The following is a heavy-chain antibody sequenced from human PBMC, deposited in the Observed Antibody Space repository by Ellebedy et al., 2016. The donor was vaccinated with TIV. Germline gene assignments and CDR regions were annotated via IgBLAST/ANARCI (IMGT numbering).Heavy chain of an antibody. V-gene: IGHV3-23*01. J-gene: IGHJ6*02. CDR2: ISGGGGTT. Sequence: PGGSLRLSCAASGSPFKNHAVSWVRQAPGKGLEWVSAISGGGGTTSYADSVKGRFTVSRENAKNSLYLQMNSLRAGDTAVYYCARASLGLDVWGQGTTVTVSS. CDR1: GSPFKNHA. CDR3: ARASLGLDV. D-gene: IGHD3-16*01.